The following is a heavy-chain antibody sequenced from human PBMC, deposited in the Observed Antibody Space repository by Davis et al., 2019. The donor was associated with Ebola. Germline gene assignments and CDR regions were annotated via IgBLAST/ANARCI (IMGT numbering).Heavy chain of an antibody. CDR2: IYYSGST. CDR1: GGSISSGGYY. D-gene: IGHD2-15*01. J-gene: IGHJ5*02. CDR3: ARAGGRCSGGSCYEEGWFDP. Sequence: PSETLSLTCTVSGGSISSGGYYWSWIRQHPEKGLEWIGYIYYSGSTYYNPSLKSRVTISVDTSKNQFSLKLSSVTAADTAVYYCARAGGRCSGGSCYEEGWFDPWGQGTLVTVSS. V-gene: IGHV4-31*03.